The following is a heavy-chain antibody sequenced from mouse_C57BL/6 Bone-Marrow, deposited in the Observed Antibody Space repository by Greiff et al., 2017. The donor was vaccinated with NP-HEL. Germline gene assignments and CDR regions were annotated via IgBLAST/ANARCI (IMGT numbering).Heavy chain of an antibody. D-gene: IGHD1-1*01. CDR2: IDPSDSET. J-gene: IGHJ1*03. CDR3: ASLIVAPGYFDV. CDR1: GYTFTSYW. V-gene: IGHV1-52*01. Sequence: QVQLQQPGAELVRPGSSVKLSCKASGYTFTSYWMHWVKQRPIQGLEWIGNIDPSDSETHYNQKFKDKATLTVDKSSSTAYMQLSSLTSEDSAVYYCASLIVAPGYFDVWGTGTTVTVSS.